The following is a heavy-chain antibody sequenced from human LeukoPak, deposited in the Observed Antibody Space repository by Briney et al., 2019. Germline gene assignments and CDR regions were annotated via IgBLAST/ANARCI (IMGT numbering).Heavy chain of an antibody. Sequence: KPSETLSLTCSVTGGSISSSYWSWIRQPPGRGLEWIGYISDSGSTNYNPSFKSRVTMSLETSKNQFSPKLSSVTAADTAVYYCASFSGAGYNSLFDYWGQGTLATVSS. V-gene: IGHV4-59*12. CDR2: ISDSGST. D-gene: IGHD5-24*01. CDR3: ASFSGAGYNSLFDY. J-gene: IGHJ4*02. CDR1: GGSISSSY.